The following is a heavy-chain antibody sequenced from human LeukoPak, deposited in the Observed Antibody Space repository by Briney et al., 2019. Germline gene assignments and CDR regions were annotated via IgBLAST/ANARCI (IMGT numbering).Heavy chain of an antibody. V-gene: IGHV4-59*01. CDR1: GGSISSYY. Sequence: SETLSLTCTVSGGSISSYYWSWIRQPPGKGLEWIGYIYYSGSTNYNPSLKSRVTISVDTSKNQFSLKLSSVTAADTAVYYCARGGRFSGYSYAYWGRGTLVTVSS. J-gene: IGHJ4*02. CDR2: IYYSGST. CDR3: ARGGRFSGYSYAY. D-gene: IGHD3-22*01.